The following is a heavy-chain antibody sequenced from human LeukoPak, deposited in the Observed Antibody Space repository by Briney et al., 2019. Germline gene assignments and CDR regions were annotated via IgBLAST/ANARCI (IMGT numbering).Heavy chain of an antibody. Sequence: KTSETLSLTCAVSGGSISSGGYSWSWIRQPPGKGLEWMGYIYHSGSTYYNPSLKSRVTISVDRSKNQFSLKLSSVTAADTAVYYCARAPDYYGSGSFDAFDIWGQGTMVTVSS. CDR3: ARAPDYYGSGSFDAFDI. CDR1: GGSISSGGYS. D-gene: IGHD3-10*01. J-gene: IGHJ3*02. V-gene: IGHV4-30-2*01. CDR2: IYHSGST.